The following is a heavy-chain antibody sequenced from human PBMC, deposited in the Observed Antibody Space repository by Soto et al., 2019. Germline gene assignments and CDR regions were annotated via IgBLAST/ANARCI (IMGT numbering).Heavy chain of an antibody. CDR2: ISGGATST. CDR3: AKEIIWFGDSPFDH. J-gene: IGHJ4*02. D-gene: IGHD3-10*01. V-gene: IGHV3-23*01. CDR1: GFTFNHYA. Sequence: GGSLRLSCVVSGFTFNHYAMAWVRQTPDKGLEWISGISGGATSTYYADSVKGRFTISRDNSKNTLYLQMHALRAEDTAVYYCAKEIIWFGDSPFDHWGQGTLVTVSS.